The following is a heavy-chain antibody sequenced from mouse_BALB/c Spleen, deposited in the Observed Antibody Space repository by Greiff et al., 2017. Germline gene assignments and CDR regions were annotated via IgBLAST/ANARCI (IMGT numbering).Heavy chain of an antibody. CDR2: ISYSGST. D-gene: IGHD3-1*01. Sequence: EVKLMESGPGLVKPSQSLSLTCTVTGYSFTSDYAWYWIRQFPGNKLEWMGYISYSGSTSYNPSLKSRISITRDTSKNQFFLQLNSVTTEDTATYDCAPTDSARAAAGFAYWGQGTLVTVSA. V-gene: IGHV3-2*02. CDR3: APTDSARAAAGFAY. CDR1: GYSFTSDYA. J-gene: IGHJ3*01.